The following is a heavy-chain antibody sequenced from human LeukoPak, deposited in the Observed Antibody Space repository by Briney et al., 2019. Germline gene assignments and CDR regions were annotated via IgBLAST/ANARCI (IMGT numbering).Heavy chain of an antibody. V-gene: IGHV1-46*01. Sequence: ASVKVSCKASSYTFTSYGISWVRQAPGQGLEWMGIINPSGGSTSYAQKFQGRVTMTRDTSTSTVYMELSGLRSEDTAVYYCARDLSGSYEFDYWGQGTLVTVSS. CDR3: ARDLSGSYEFDY. CDR1: SYTFTSYG. J-gene: IGHJ4*02. D-gene: IGHD1-26*01. CDR2: INPSGGST.